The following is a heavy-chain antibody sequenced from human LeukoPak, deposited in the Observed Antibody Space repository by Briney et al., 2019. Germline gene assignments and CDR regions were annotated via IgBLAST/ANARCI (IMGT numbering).Heavy chain of an antibody. CDR2: IYTSGST. D-gene: IGHD2-2*01. V-gene: IGHV4-61*02. Sequence: SQTLSLTCTVSGGSISGGSYGWGWIRQPGGKGLEWIGRIYTSGSTNYNPSLKSRVTISVDTSNNQFSLKLSSVTAADTAVYYCARVPIVCSSTSCFYYGMDVWGQGTTVTVSS. J-gene: IGHJ6*02. CDR3: ARVPIVCSSTSCFYYGMDV. CDR1: GGSISGGSYG.